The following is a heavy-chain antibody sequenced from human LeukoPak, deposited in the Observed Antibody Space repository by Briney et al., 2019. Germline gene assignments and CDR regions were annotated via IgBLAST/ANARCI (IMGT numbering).Heavy chain of an antibody. J-gene: IGHJ4*02. V-gene: IGHV4-34*01. Sequence: SETLSLTCAVYGGSFSGYHWSWIRQPPGKGLEWIGEINHRGSTNYNPSLKSRVTISVDTSKNQFSLKLSSVTAADTAVYYCARGVVVTAIPYFDYWGQGTLVTVSS. D-gene: IGHD2-21*02. CDR3: ARGVVVTAIPYFDY. CDR1: GGSFSGYH. CDR2: INHRGST.